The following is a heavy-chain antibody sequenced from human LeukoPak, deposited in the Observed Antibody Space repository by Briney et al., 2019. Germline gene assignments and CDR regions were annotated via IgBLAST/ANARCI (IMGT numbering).Heavy chain of an antibody. CDR2: IWYDGSNK. Sequence: GGSLRLSCAASGFTFSTYGMHWVRQAPGKGLEWVALIWYDGSNKYYADSVTGRFTISRDNSKNTLYLQMNSLRAEDTAVYYCAKAAGTGAFDPWGQGTLVPVSS. CDR3: AKAAGTGAFDP. CDR1: GFTFSTYG. J-gene: IGHJ5*02. V-gene: IGHV3-33*06. D-gene: IGHD6-13*01.